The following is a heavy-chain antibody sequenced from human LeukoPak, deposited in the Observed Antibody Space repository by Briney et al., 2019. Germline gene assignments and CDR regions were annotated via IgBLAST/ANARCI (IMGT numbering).Heavy chain of an antibody. CDR2: ITCDGSNK. V-gene: IGHV3-30*04. Sequence: GGSLRLSCAASGFTFSTYTMHWVRQAPGKGLEWVALITCDGSNKYYADSVKGRFTISRDNSKNTLYLRMNSLRAEDTAVYYFASGVRAAMRGAFDHWGRG. CDR3: ASGVRAAMRGAFDH. J-gene: IGHJ4*02. D-gene: IGHD2-2*01. CDR1: GFTFSTYT.